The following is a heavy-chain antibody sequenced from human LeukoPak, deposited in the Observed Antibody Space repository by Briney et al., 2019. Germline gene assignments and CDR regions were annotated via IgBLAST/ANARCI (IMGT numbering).Heavy chain of an antibody. D-gene: IGHD3-22*01. V-gene: IGHV3-23*01. CDR3: AKDRKVVVIPFDAFDI. Sequence: GGSLRLSCAASGFTFSSYAMSWVRQAPGKGLEWVSAISGSGGSTYYADSVKGRFTISRDNSKNTLYLQMNSLRAEDTAVYYCAKDRKVVVIPFDAFDIWGQGTMVTVSS. CDR1: GFTFSSYA. J-gene: IGHJ3*02. CDR2: ISGSGGST.